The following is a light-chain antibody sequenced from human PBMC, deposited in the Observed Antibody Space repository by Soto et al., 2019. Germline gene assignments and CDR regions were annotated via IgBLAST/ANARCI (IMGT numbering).Light chain of an antibody. CDR1: SSDVGGYNY. V-gene: IGLV2-14*01. CDR3: SSYTSSSTS. J-gene: IGLJ2*01. CDR2: EVS. Sequence: QSALTQPASVSGSPGQSITISCTGTSSDVGGYNYVSWYQQHPGKAPKLMIYEVSNRPSGVSNRFSGPKSGNTASLTISGLQAEDEADYYCSSYTSSSTSFGGGTKLTVL.